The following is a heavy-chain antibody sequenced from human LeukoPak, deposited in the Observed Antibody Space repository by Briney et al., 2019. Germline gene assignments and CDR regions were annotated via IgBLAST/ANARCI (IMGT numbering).Heavy chain of an antibody. D-gene: IGHD2-2*02. V-gene: IGHV3-66*02. CDR2: IYSGDNT. Sequence: GGSVRLSYAAAGFTVSSKHMSWVSQAPGEGLGLVSVIYSGDNTYYADSVKGRFTISRDTSKNTLYLQMNSLTAEDTAVYYCAREGRYTSVSFDYWGKGTLVTVSS. J-gene: IGHJ4*02. CDR1: GFTVSSKH. CDR3: AREGRYTSVSFDY.